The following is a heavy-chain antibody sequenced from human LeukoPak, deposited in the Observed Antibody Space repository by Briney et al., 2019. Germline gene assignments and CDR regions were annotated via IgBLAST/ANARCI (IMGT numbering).Heavy chain of an antibody. CDR2: IKPEGSEE. V-gene: IGHV3-7*05. CDR3: AKPSRSSSNEY. CDR1: GFTFSTYW. J-gene: IGHJ4*02. D-gene: IGHD6-13*01. Sequence: GGSLRLSCAASGFTFSTYWMTWARQAPGKGLEWVATIKPEGSEEYYVDSVKGRFTISRDNAKNSLYLQMNSLRAEDTAVYYCAKPSRSSSNEYWGQGTLVTVSS.